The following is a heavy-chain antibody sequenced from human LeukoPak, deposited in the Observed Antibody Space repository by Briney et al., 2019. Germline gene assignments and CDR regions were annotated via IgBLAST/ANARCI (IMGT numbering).Heavy chain of an antibody. D-gene: IGHD4-17*01. V-gene: IGHV3-33*08. CDR3: ARDGTVTAGAFDP. J-gene: IGHJ5*02. Sequence: GGSLRLSCAASGFTFSSFGMHWLRQAPGKGLEWVAFILYDGSNKYYADSVKGRFTISRDNSKNTLYLQMNSLTAEDTAVYYWARDGTVTAGAFDPWGGGTLVTVSS. CDR1: GFTFSSFG. CDR2: ILYDGSNK.